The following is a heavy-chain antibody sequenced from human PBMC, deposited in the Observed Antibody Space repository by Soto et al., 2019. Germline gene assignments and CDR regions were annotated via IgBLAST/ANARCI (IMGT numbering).Heavy chain of an antibody. CDR1: GFTFSSYA. CDR2: ISYDGSNK. D-gene: IGHD1-26*01. Sequence: GGSLRLSCAASGFTFSSYAMHWVRQAPGKGLEWVAVISYDGSNKYYADSVKGRFTISRDNSKNTLYLQMNSLRAEDTAVYYCARGKALTRELLRSLFDYWGQGTLVTVSS. V-gene: IGHV3-30-3*01. J-gene: IGHJ4*02. CDR3: ARGKALTRELLRSLFDY.